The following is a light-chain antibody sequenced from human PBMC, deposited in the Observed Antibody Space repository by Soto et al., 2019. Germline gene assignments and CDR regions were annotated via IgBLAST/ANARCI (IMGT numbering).Light chain of an antibody. CDR3: QLLNSYPIT. J-gene: IGKJ5*01. Sequence: DIQMTQSPSGLCASVGGRFTITCRASQSITNYLKWDQHKPGKAPNVLXYAASTLQAGVPSRSRGSGSGTDFTLTISSLQPEDVETYYCQLLNSYPITCGQGTRLEIK. V-gene: IGKV1-9*01. CDR1: QSITNY. CDR2: AAS.